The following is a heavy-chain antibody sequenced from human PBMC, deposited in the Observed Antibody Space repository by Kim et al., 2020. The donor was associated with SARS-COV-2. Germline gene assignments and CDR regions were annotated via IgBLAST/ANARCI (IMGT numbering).Heavy chain of an antibody. D-gene: IGHD3-22*01. CDR2: ISSSSSTI. CDR3: ARGYYYDSSGNDQTSI. Sequence: GGSLRLSCAASGFTFSSYSMNWVRQAPGKGLEWVSYISSSSSTIYYADSVKGRFTISRDNAKNSLYLQMNSLRDEDTAVYYCARGYYYDSSGNDQTSIWGQGTMVTVSS. CDR1: GFTFSSYS. V-gene: IGHV3-48*02. J-gene: IGHJ3*02.